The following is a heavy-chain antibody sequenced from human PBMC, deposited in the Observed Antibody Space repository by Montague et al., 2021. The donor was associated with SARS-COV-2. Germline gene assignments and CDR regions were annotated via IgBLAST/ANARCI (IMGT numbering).Heavy chain of an antibody. D-gene: IGHD3-9*01. Sequence: SLRLSCAASGFTFSSYGMTWVRQAPGQGLEWVSTISDSGDSTYYADSVKGRFTISRDNSKNTLYLQMNSLRAEDTAVYYCANRGVRYFDAQGVWYYFDYWGQGTLVTVSS. J-gene: IGHJ4*02. V-gene: IGHV3-23*01. CDR1: GFTFSSYG. CDR2: ISDSGDST. CDR3: ANRGVRYFDAQGVWYYFDY.